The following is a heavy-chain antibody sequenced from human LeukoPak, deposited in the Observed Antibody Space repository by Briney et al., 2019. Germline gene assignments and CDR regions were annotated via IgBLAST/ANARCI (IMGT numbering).Heavy chain of an antibody. J-gene: IGHJ4*02. CDR3: ARDGHDEYRWNFDY. CDR1: GGSISSYY. CDR2: IYTSGST. Sequence: SETLSLTCTVSGGSISSYYWSWIRQPAGKGLEWIGRIYTSGSTNYNPSLKSRVTMSVDTSENQFSLKLSSVTAADTAVYYCARDGHDEYRWNFDYWGQGTLVTVSS. V-gene: IGHV4-4*07. D-gene: IGHD2-8*02.